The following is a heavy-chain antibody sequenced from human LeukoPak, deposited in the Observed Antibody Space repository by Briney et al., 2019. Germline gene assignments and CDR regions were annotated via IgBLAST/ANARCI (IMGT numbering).Heavy chain of an antibody. CDR2: LGGSGETT. J-gene: IGHJ6*02. CDR1: GFKSSISA. V-gene: IGHV3-23*01. D-gene: IGHD3-10*01. CDR3: ASKFGESYHYYYGLDV. Sequence: GGSLRLSCAAFGFKSSISAMTRVRKAPGKGLKWVSVLGGSGETTNYADSVKGRFTISRDRSKTTVFLQMNSLRVEDTGVYYCASKFGESYHYYYGLDVWGQGTTVTVSS.